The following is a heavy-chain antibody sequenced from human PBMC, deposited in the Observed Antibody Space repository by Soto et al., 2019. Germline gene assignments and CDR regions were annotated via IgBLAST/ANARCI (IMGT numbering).Heavy chain of an antibody. V-gene: IGHV4-59*01. Sequence: SETLSLTCPVSGGSISSYYWSWIRQPPGKGLEWIGYIYYSGSTNYNPSLKSRVTISVDTSKNQFSLKLSSVTAADTAVYYCARDSGSDYVWGSYRPDDAFDIWGQGTMVTVSS. J-gene: IGHJ3*02. CDR1: GGSISSYY. CDR2: IYYSGST. D-gene: IGHD3-16*02. CDR3: ARDSGSDYVWGSYRPDDAFDI.